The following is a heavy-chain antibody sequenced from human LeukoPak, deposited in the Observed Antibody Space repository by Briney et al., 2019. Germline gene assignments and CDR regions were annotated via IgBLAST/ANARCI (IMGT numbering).Heavy chain of an antibody. CDR2: INSDGSST. CDR1: GFTFSSYW. J-gene: IGHJ4*02. Sequence: GGSLRLSCAASGFTFSSYWMHWVRQAPGKGLVWVSRINSDGSSTSYADSVKGRFTISRDNSMNTLYLRMNSLRAEDTAVYYCAKTPVGGYYFDYWGQGTLVTVSS. V-gene: IGHV3-74*01. D-gene: IGHD3-16*01. CDR3: AKTPVGGYYFDY.